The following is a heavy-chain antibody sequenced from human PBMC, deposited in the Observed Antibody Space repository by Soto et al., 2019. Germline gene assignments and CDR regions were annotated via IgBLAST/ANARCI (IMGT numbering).Heavy chain of an antibody. Sequence: QVQLVQSGAEVKKPGSSVKVSCKASGGTFSSYTISWVRQAPGQGLEWMGRIIPILGIANYAQKFQGRVTITADKSTSTAYMELSSLRSEDTAVYYCARPRDAYYDSSGYHDWYFDLWGRGTLVTVSS. CDR3: ARPRDAYYDSSGYHDWYFDL. V-gene: IGHV1-69*02. CDR2: IIPILGIA. J-gene: IGHJ2*01. D-gene: IGHD3-22*01. CDR1: GGTFSSYT.